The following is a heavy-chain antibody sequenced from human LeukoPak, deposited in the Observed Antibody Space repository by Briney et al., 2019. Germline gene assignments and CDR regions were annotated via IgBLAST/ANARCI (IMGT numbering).Heavy chain of an antibody. D-gene: IGHD2-2*01. Sequence: GGSLRLSCAASGFTFSSYWMHWVRQAPGKGLVWVSRINSDGSSTSYADSVKGRFTVSRDNAKNTLYLQMNSLRAEDTAVYYCARGHYGYCSSTSCPPPPYYYYYGMDVWGQGTTVTVSS. CDR2: INSDGSST. J-gene: IGHJ6*02. CDR3: ARGHYGYCSSTSCPPPPYYYYYGMDV. CDR1: GFTFSSYW. V-gene: IGHV3-74*01.